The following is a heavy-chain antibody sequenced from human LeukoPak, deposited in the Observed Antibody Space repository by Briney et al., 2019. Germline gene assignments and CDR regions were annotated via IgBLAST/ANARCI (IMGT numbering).Heavy chain of an antibody. D-gene: IGHD3-10*01. CDR3: ARDSADLDYYGSGSYW. J-gene: IGHJ4*02. V-gene: IGHV1-18*01. CDR1: GYTFTSYG. CDR2: ISAYNGNT. Sequence: ASVKVSCKASGYTFTSYGISWVRQAPGQGLEWMGWISAYNGNTKYAQKLQGRVTMTTDTSTSTAYMELRSLRSDDTAVYYCARDSADLDYYGSGSYWWGQGTLVTVPS.